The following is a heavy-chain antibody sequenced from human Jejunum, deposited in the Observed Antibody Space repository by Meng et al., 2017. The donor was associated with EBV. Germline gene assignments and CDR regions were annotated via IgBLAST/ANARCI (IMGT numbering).Heavy chain of an antibody. D-gene: IGHD3-10*01. V-gene: IGHV3-33*05. CDR3: ARWSGSDPYWFDP. CDR2: ISHDGNGK. Sequence: GQLVESWGGVAQPGRSLRRSVGASGLTFSTYGLHWVRQVQGKGLEWVATISHDGNGKYYADSVKGRFTISKDNSKNTLYLQMNSLRAEDTAVFYCARWSGSDPYWFDPWGQGTLVTVSS. CDR1: GLTFSTYG. J-gene: IGHJ5*02.